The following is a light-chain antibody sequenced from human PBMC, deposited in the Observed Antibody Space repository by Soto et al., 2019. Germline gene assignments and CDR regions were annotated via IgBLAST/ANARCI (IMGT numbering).Light chain of an antibody. CDR3: QQTFNTPRT. Sequence: DIQMTQSPSSLSASVGDRVTITCRATQSISSYLNWYQQQPGEAPKLLIYAASILQSGVPSRFSGSGSGTDFTLTISSLQPGDFATYFCQQTFNTPRTFGQGTELDIK. V-gene: IGKV1-39*01. CDR2: AAS. J-gene: IGKJ2*01. CDR1: QSISSY.